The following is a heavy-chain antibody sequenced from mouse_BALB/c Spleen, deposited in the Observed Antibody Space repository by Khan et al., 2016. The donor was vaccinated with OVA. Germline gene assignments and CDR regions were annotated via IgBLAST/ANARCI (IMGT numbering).Heavy chain of an antibody. J-gene: IGHJ3*01. CDR1: GYTFTTYW. Sequence: QVQLKQSGAELAKPGASVRMSCTASGYTFTTYWIHWIKQRPGQGLEWIGYINPTTAYTEYNKNFKDKATLTADESSSTAYMQLNSLTSADSAAYYCARRGLYGLFAYWGQGTLVTVSA. V-gene: IGHV1-7*01. D-gene: IGHD2-10*02. CDR3: ARRGLYGLFAY. CDR2: INPTTAYT.